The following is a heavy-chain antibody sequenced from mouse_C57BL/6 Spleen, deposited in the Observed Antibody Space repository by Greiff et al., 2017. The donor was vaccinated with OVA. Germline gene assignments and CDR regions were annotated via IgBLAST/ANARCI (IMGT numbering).Heavy chain of an antibody. Sequence: DVMLVESGGGLVKPGGSLKLSCAASGFTFSSYAMSWVRQTPEKRLEWVATISDGGSYTYYPDNVKGRFTISRDNAKNNLYLQMSHLKSEDTAMYYCAREGYYGSSSYWYFDVWGTGTTVTVSS. CDR1: GFTFSSYA. J-gene: IGHJ1*03. V-gene: IGHV5-4*01. D-gene: IGHD1-1*01. CDR3: AREGYYGSSSYWYFDV. CDR2: ISDGGSYT.